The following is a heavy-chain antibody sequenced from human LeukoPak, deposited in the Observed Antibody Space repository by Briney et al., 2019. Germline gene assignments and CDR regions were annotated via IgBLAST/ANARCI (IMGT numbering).Heavy chain of an antibody. CDR3: ARDFEGFDY. Sequence: GSSVTVSFKGSGGTFISYAISWVGQAAGQGGEWMGGIIPIFGTENYAQKFQGRVTITPDKSTSTAYMELSSLRSEVTAVYSCARDFEGFDYWGQGTLVTVSS. CDR1: GGTFISYA. CDR2: IIPIFGTE. V-gene: IGHV1-69*06. J-gene: IGHJ4*02.